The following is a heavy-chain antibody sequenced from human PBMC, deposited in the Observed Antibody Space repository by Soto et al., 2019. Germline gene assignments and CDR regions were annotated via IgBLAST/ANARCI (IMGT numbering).Heavy chain of an antibody. Sequence: QVQLVQSGAEVKKPGASVKVSCKASGYIFTNYYIYWVRQAPGQGLAYIGIINPGGGATDYAQKFQGRVTVTRDTSTSTVYMELSSLRYEDTAVYYCAGGIVGAMILWFDPWGQGTLVTVSS. CDR3: AGGIVGAMILWFDP. V-gene: IGHV1-46*01. CDR1: GYIFTNYY. J-gene: IGHJ5*02. D-gene: IGHD1-26*01. CDR2: INPGGGAT.